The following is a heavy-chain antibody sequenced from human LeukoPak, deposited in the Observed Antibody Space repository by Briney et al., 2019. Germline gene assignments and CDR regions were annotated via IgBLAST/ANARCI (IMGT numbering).Heavy chain of an antibody. CDR1: GFTFSTYA. D-gene: IGHD3-10*01. CDR3: AKVMKGSERLTMVRGVIIKTAGLYYMDV. J-gene: IGHJ6*03. Sequence: GGSLRLSCAASGFTFSTYAMTWVRQAPGKGLEWVSSISASGGSTNYADSVKGRFTISRDNSKNTVYLQMNSLRAEDTAVYYCAKVMKGSERLTMVRGVIIKTAGLYYMDVWGKGTTVTVSS. V-gene: IGHV3-23*01. CDR2: ISASGGST.